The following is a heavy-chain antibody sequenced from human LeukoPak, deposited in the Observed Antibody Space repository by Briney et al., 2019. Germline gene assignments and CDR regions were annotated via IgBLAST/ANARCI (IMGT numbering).Heavy chain of an antibody. CDR1: GDSVSSKSAA. V-gene: IGHV6-1*01. J-gene: IGHJ6*02. CDR3: ARDHRYGMDV. CDR2: TYYRSKWNN. Sequence: SQTLSLTCAISGDSVSSKSAAWNWIRQSPSRGLEWLGRTYYRSKWNNDYAVSVRGRITINPDTSKNQFSLLLNSVTPEDTAVYYCARDHRYGMDVWGQGTTVTVSS.